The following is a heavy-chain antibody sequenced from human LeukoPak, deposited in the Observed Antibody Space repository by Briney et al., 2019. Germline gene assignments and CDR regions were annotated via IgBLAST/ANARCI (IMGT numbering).Heavy chain of an antibody. Sequence: GGSLRLSCAASGFTFSSYAMSWVRQAPGKGLEWVSAISGSGGSTYYTDSVKGRFTISRGNSKNTLHLQMSSLRAEDTALYYCVKDRCDRTTCPEVWGQGTLVTVSS. V-gene: IGHV3-23*01. D-gene: IGHD2-2*01. CDR1: GFTFSSYA. J-gene: IGHJ4*02. CDR2: ISGSGGST. CDR3: VKDRCDRTTCPEV.